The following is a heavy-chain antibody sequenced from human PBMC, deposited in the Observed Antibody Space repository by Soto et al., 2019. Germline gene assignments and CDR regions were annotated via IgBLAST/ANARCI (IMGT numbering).Heavy chain of an antibody. CDR2: INHSGST. V-gene: IGHV4-34*01. D-gene: IGHD6-19*01. CDR3: ARDLGGWPDY. Sequence: SETLSLTCAVYGGSFSGYYWTWFRQPPGTGLEWIGEINHSGSTNYNPSLKSRVTISVDTSKNQFSLKLTSVTAADTAVYYCARDLGGWPDYWGQGPPVTVSS. CDR1: GGSFSGYY. J-gene: IGHJ4*02.